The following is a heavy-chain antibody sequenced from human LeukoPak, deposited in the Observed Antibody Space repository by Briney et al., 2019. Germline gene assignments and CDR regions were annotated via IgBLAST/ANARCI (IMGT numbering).Heavy chain of an antibody. V-gene: IGHV1-18*01. CDR2: ISAYNGNT. CDR1: GYTFTSYG. J-gene: IGHJ4*02. CDR3: AIRAVKNGSGSYHY. D-gene: IGHD3-10*01. Sequence: ASVKVSCEASGYTFTSYGISWVRQAPGQGLEWMGWISAYNGNTNYAQKLQGRVTMTTDTSTSTAYMELRSLRSDDTAVYYCAIRAVKNGSGSYHYWGQGTLVTVSS.